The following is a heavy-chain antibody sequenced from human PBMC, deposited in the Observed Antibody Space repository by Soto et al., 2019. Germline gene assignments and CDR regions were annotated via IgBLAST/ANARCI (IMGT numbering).Heavy chain of an antibody. D-gene: IGHD2-15*01. CDR3: TRRGALYCSGGSCYFDAFDI. V-gene: IGHV3-73*01. Sequence: PGGSLILSCAASGFTFSGSAMHWVRQASGKGLEWVGRIRSKANSYATAYAASVKGRFTISRDDSKNTAYLQMNSLKTEDTAVYYCTRRGALYCSGGSCYFDAFDIWGQGTMVTVSS. CDR2: IRSKANSYAT. CDR1: GFTFSGSA. J-gene: IGHJ3*02.